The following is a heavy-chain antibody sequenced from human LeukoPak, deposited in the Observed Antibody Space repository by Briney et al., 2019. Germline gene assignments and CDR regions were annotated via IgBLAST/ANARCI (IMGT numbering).Heavy chain of an antibody. D-gene: IGHD2-15*01. Sequence: PSETLSLTCTVSGGSISSFYWSWIRQPAGKGLEYIGRMYTSGSTNYNPSLKSRVTMSLDTSKNQFSLKLSSVTAADTAMYYCAGSRYCSGGTCYATFDYWGQGTLATVSS. CDR1: GGSISSFY. J-gene: IGHJ4*02. CDR2: MYTSGST. CDR3: AGSRYCSGGTCYATFDY. V-gene: IGHV4-4*07.